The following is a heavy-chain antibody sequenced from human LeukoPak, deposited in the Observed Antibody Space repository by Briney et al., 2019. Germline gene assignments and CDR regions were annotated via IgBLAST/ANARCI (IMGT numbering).Heavy chain of an antibody. J-gene: IGHJ4*02. CDR3: VTAPTRTYSVY. V-gene: IGHV3-30*02. D-gene: IGHD2-15*01. CDR2: IRYDGSNK. CDR1: GFTSSSYG. Sequence: PGGSLRLSCAASGFTSSSYGMHWVRQAPGKGLEWVAFIRYDGSNKYYADSVKGRFTISRDNAKNSLFLQMNSLRAEDTAVYYCVTAPTRTYSVYWGQGILVTVSS.